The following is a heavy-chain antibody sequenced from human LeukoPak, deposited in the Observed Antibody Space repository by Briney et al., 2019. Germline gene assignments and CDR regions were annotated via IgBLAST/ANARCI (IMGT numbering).Heavy chain of an antibody. J-gene: IGHJ4*02. CDR2: INPNSGGT. D-gene: IGHD6-13*01. V-gene: IGHV1-2*02. Sequence: GASVEVSCKASGYTFTGYYMHWVRQAPGQGLEWMGWINPNSGGTNYAQKFQGSVTMTRDTSISTAYMELSRLTSADTTVYYCASIAAADRSADYWGQGTLVTVSS. CDR1: GYTFTGYY. CDR3: ASIAAADRSADY.